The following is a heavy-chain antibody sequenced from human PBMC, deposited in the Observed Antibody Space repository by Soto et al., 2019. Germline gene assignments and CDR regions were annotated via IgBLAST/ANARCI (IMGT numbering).Heavy chain of an antibody. CDR2: IYHSGST. V-gene: IGHV4-30-2*01. J-gene: IGHJ5*02. CDR1: GGSISSFCYS. D-gene: IGHD4-17*01. CDR3: ARVSTTVVTPRNNWFDP. Sequence: SETLSLTCAVSGGSISSFCYSWSWIRQPPGKGLEWIGYIYHSGSTYYNPSLKSRVTISVDRSKNQFSLKLSSVTAADTAVYYCARVSTTVVTPRNNWFDPWGQGTLVTVSS.